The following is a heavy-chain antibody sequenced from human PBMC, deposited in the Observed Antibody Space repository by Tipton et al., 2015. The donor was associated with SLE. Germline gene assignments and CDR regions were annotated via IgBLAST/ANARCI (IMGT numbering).Heavy chain of an antibody. Sequence: QSGAEVKKPGASVKVSCKASGYTFTGYYMHWVRQAPGQGLEWMGRINPNSGGTNYAQKFQGRVTMTRDTSISTAYMELSSLRSDDTAVYYCARFTYTTSSGYYYGMDVWGQGTMVTVSS. CDR1: GYTFTGYY. CDR2: INPNSGGT. J-gene: IGHJ6*02. D-gene: IGHD6-6*01. CDR3: ARFTYTTSSGYYYGMDV. V-gene: IGHV1-2*06.